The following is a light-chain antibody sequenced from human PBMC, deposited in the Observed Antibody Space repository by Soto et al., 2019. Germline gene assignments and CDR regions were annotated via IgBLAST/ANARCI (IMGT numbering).Light chain of an antibody. CDR3: VQALQRPPWT. Sequence: DIVVTQSPLTLPVTPGETASISCRSSQSLLHSNGYNYLDWYLQKPGQSPQLLIYLGSNRASGVPERFSGSGSGTDFTLKISRVEAEDVGVYYCVQALQRPPWTFGQGTKVDI. J-gene: IGKJ1*01. CDR1: QSLLHSNGYNY. V-gene: IGKV2-28*01. CDR2: LGS.